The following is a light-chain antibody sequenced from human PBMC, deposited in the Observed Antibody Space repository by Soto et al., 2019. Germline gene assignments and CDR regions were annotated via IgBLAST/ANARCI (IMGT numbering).Light chain of an antibody. J-gene: IGLJ1*01. CDR1: KLGDKY. CDR3: QAWDSSTGV. V-gene: IGLV3-1*01. Sequence: SYELTQPPSVSVSPGQTASITCSGDKLGDKYACWYQQKPGQSPVLVIYQDNKRPSGIPERFSGSNSGNTATLTISGTQAMEEADYYCQAWDSSTGVFGTGTKLTVL. CDR2: QDN.